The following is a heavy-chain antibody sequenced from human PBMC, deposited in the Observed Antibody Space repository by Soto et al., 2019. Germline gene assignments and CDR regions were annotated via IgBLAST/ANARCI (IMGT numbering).Heavy chain of an antibody. CDR2: TYYRSKWYN. J-gene: IGHJ5*02. V-gene: IGHV6-1*01. Sequence: SQTLSLTCAISGDSVSSNSAAGKWIKQSPSRGLEWLGRTYYRSKWYNDYAVSVKSRITINPDTSKNQFSLQLNSVTPEDTAVYYCARVGGSSWYNNWFDPWGQGTLVTVSS. D-gene: IGHD6-13*01. CDR3: ARVGGSSWYNNWFDP. CDR1: GDSVSSNSAA.